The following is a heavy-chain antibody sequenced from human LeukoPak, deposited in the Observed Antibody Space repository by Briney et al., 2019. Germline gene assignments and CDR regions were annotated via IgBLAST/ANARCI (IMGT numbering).Heavy chain of an antibody. Sequence: SETLSLTCAVYGGSFSGYYWSWIRQPPGKGLEWIGEINHSGSTNYNPPLKSRVTISVDTSKNQFSLKLSSVTAADTAVYYCARGPNGYYYDSSGYLRYWGQGTLVTVSS. CDR2: INHSGST. D-gene: IGHD3-22*01. CDR3: ARGPNGYYYDSSGYLRY. V-gene: IGHV4-34*01. CDR1: GGSFSGYY. J-gene: IGHJ4*02.